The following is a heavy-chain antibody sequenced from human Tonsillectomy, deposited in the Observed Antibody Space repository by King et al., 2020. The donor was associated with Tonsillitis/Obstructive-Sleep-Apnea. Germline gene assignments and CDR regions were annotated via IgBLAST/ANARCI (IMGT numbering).Heavy chain of an antibody. Sequence: QLVESGPEVKKPGTSVKVSCKASGFTFTSSAVQWGRQARGQRLEWIGWIVVGSGNTNDAQQFQERVTITRDMSTSTAYMELSSLRSEDTAVYYCAAESYDYIWGSYRSLDYWGQGTLVTVSS. D-gene: IGHD3-16*02. CDR3: AAESYDYIWGSYRSLDY. CDR1: GFTFTSSA. J-gene: IGHJ4*02. V-gene: IGHV1-58*01. CDR2: IVVGSGNT.